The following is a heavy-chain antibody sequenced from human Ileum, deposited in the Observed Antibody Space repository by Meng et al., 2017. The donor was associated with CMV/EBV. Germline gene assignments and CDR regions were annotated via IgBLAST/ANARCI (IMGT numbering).Heavy chain of an antibody. CDR2: INNRGST. Sequence: QVQLSQLGAGQLKPSEPLSLVCAVHNRAFSDYYWTWIRQSPGKGLEWIGEINNRGSTNYNPSLKSRVTISIDTSRNQFSLKLTSMTAADTAVYYCARASPQRRFLSYWGQGTLVTVSS. D-gene: IGHD3-3*01. V-gene: IGHV4-34*01. CDR3: ARASPQRRFLSY. J-gene: IGHJ4*02. CDR1: NRAFSDYY.